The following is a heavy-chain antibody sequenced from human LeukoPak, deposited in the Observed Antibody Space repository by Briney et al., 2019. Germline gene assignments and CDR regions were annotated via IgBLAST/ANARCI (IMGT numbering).Heavy chain of an antibody. CDR3: ARVGYSYGYDAFDI. V-gene: IGHV3-21*01. CDR2: ISSSSSYI. CDR1: GFTFSSYS. Sequence: PGGSLRLSCAASGFTFSSYSMNWVRQAPGKGLEGVSSISSSSSYIYYAYSVKGRFTTSRDNAKNSLYLQMNSLRAEDTAVYYCARVGYSYGYDAFDIWGQGTMVTVSS. J-gene: IGHJ3*02. D-gene: IGHD5-18*01.